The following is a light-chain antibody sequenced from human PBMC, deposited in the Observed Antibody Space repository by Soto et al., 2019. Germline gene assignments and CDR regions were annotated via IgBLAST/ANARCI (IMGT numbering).Light chain of an antibody. Sequence: DIQMTQSPSSLSASVGDRVTITCQASQDIDKFLNWYQQKPGKAPKLLIDDASNLETGVPSRFSGSVSGTDFTFTISSLQPEDVATYYCQQYDDLPITFGQGTRVEIK. CDR3: QQYDDLPIT. V-gene: IGKV1-33*01. CDR1: QDIDKF. CDR2: DAS. J-gene: IGKJ5*01.